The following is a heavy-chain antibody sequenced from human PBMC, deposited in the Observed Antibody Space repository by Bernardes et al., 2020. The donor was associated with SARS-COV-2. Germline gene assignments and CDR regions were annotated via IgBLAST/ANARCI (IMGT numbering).Heavy chain of an antibody. J-gene: IGHJ4*02. CDR2: INPNTGGT. CDR1: GYTFTGYF. CDR3: ARTRTTISTTGIPVDY. D-gene: IGHD2-21*02. Sequence: ASVKVSCKASGYTFTGYFIHRVRQAPGQRLEWMGWINPNTGGTNYIQKFQGRVTMTRDTSITTAYMELSRLGSDDTAIYYCARTRTTISTTGIPVDYWGQGTLVTVSS. V-gene: IGHV1-2*02.